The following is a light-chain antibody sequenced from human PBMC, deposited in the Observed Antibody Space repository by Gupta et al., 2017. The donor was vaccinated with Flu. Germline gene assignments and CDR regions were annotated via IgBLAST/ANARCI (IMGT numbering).Light chain of an antibody. Sequence: DIVMTQSPLSLPVTPGEPASISCRSSQSLLHSNGYNYLDWYLQKPGQSPQLLIYLGSNRASGVPDRFSGSGSGTDFTLKISRVEAEDVGFYYCMQALQPHTFGGGTKVEIK. V-gene: IGKV2-28*01. CDR3: MQALQPHT. J-gene: IGKJ4*01. CDR2: LGS. CDR1: QSLLHSNGYNY.